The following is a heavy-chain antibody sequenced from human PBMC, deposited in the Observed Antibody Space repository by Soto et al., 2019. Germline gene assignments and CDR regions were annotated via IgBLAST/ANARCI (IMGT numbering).Heavy chain of an antibody. CDR1: GGSFSGYY. V-gene: IGHV4-34*01. Sequence: SETLSLTCAVYGGSFSGYYWSWIRQPPGKGLEWIGEINHSGSTNYNPSLKSRVTISVDTSKNQFSLKLSSVTAADTAVYYCARAGLIAAAGTGEYRFYFDHWGQGTLVTVSS. D-gene: IGHD6-13*01. J-gene: IGHJ4*02. CDR3: ARAGLIAAAGTGEYRFYFDH. CDR2: INHSGST.